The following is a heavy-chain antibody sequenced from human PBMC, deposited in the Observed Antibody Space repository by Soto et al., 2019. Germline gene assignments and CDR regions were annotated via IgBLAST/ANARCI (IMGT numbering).Heavy chain of an antibody. CDR1: GYTFTSYD. D-gene: IGHD4-17*01. V-gene: IGHV1-46*01. Sequence: GASVNVSCKASGYTFTSYDIHWVRQAPGQGLEWMGIINPSGGSTIYAQKFQGRVTMTRDTSTSTVYMELSSLRSEDTAVYYCARERDGDYAFDYWGQGTLVTVSS. J-gene: IGHJ4*02. CDR3: ARERDGDYAFDY. CDR2: INPSGGST.